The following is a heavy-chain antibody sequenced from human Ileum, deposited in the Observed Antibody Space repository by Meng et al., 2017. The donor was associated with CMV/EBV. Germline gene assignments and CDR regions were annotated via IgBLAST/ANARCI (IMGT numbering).Heavy chain of an antibody. CDR2: IYWNDDK. CDR1: GFSLDTSGAA. D-gene: IGHD6-13*01. CDR3: AHRGEFSSSWYFFYYFDS. V-gene: IGHV2-5*01. Sequence: SGPTLVKPTQTLTLTCSFSGFSLDTSGAAVGGIRQPPGKALEWLALIYWNDDKRYSPARKSRLTITKDTSENQGVLTMTNMDPVDTATYYCAHRGEFSSSWYFFYYFDSWGQGALVTVSS. J-gene: IGHJ4*02.